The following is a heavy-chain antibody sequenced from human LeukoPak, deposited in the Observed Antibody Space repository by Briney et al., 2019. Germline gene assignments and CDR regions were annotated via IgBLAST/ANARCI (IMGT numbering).Heavy chain of an antibody. V-gene: IGHV4-4*09. Sequence: PSETLSLTCTVSGGSISSYYWSWIRQPPGKGLEWIGYIYTSGSTNYNPSIKSRVTISVDTSKNQFSLKLSSVTAADTAVYYCARQSDGYYYYMDVWGKGTTVTVSS. CDR1: GGSISSYY. CDR2: IYTSGST. CDR3: ARQSDGYYYYMDV. J-gene: IGHJ6*03.